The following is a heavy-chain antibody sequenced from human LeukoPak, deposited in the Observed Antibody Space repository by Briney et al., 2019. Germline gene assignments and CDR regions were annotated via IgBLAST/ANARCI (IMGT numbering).Heavy chain of an antibody. CDR3: ARGGSSSWYPNY. J-gene: IGHJ4*02. CDR1: GGSISSYY. CDR2: IYYSGST. V-gene: IGHV4-59*01. Sequence: PSETLSLTCTVSGGSISSYYWSWIRQPPGKGLEWIGYIYYSGSTNYNPSLKSRVTISVDTSKNQFSLKLSSVTAADTAVYYCARGGSSSWYPNYWGQGTLVTVSP. D-gene: IGHD6-13*01.